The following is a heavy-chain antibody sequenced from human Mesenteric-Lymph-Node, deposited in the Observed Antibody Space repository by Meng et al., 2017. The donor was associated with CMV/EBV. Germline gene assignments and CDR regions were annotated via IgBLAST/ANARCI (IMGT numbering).Heavy chain of an antibody. V-gene: IGHV3-74*01. Sequence: GESLKISCAVSGFTFSRNWMYWVRQAPGKGLVWVSRVNSDGSNTNYADSVKGRFTISRDNAKNTLYLQMNSLRAEDTAVYYCARAPLVRSAQLEDWGQGTLVTISS. CDR3: ARAPLVRSAQLED. CDR1: GFTFSRNW. J-gene: IGHJ1*01. D-gene: IGHD1-1*01. CDR2: VNSDGSNT.